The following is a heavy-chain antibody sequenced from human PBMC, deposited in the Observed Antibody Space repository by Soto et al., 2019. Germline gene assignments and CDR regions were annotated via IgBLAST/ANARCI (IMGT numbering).Heavy chain of an antibody. D-gene: IGHD1-7*01. CDR3: ARDSLTGNYFDP. Sequence: PSETLSLTYAVSGGSISSGGYAGYCLRQPPGKGLEWIGYIYHSGYTSYNPSLKNRVTISVDKSKNQFSLTLSFVTAADTAVYYCARDSLTGNYFDPWGQGTLVTVS. CDR2: IYHSGYT. J-gene: IGHJ5*02. CDR1: GGSISSGGYA. V-gene: IGHV4-30-2*01.